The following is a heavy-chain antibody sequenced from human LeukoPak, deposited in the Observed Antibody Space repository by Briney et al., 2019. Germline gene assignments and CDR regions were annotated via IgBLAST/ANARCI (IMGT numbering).Heavy chain of an antibody. V-gene: IGHV3-23*01. CDR3: AKDQGYYYDPYMDV. CDR1: GFTFSSYG. Sequence: GSLRLSCAASGFTFSSYGMSWVRQAPGKGLEWVSAISGSGGSAYYADSVKGRFTISSDNSKNTLYLQMNSLRAEDTAVYYCAKDQGYYYDPYMDVWGKGTTVTISS. J-gene: IGHJ6*03. D-gene: IGHD3-22*01. CDR2: ISGSGGSA.